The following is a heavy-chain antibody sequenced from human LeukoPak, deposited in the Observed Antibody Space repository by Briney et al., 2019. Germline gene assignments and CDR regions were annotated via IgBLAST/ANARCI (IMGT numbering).Heavy chain of an antibody. CDR1: GFTFSSFV. J-gene: IGHJ4*02. V-gene: IGHV3-23*01. Sequence: GGSLRLSCAASGFTFSSFVMTWVRQAPGKGLEWVSAISGSGRSTYYADSVKGRFTISRDNSKNTLYLQVNSLRAEDTALYYCARHYYDSRPHFDFWGQGTLVTVSS. D-gene: IGHD3-22*01. CDR3: ARHYYDSRPHFDF. CDR2: ISGSGRST.